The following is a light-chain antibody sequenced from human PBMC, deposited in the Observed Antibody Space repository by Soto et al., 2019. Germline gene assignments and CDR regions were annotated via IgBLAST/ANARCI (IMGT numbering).Light chain of an antibody. V-gene: IGLV1-47*01. CDR1: SSNIGSDY. CDR3: AAWDDSLEV. CDR2: RNN. Sequence: QSVLTQPPSASGTPGQRVTISCSGSSSNIGSDYVYWYQQLPGTAHKLLIYRNNKRPSGVPDRFSCSKSGSSASLAISGLQSEDEADYYCAAWDDSLEVFGTGTKLTVL. J-gene: IGLJ1*01.